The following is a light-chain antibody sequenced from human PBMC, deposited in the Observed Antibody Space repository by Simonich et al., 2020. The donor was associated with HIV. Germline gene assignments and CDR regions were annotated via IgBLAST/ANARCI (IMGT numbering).Light chain of an antibody. CDR3: QQCHSHPHT. Sequence: DIVMTQSPDSLAVSLGERATINCKSSQSVLYSSNNKNYLAWYQQKPGQPPKLLMYWASTRESGVPDRFSGRGSGTDFTLTISSLQAEDVAVYFCQQCHSHPHTFGQGTKVEIK. CDR1: QSVLYSSNNKNY. J-gene: IGKJ2*01. V-gene: IGKV4-1*01. CDR2: WAS.